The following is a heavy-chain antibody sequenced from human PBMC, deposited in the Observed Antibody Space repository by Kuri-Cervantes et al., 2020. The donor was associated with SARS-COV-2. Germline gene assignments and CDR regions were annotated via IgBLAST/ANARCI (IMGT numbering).Heavy chain of an antibody. V-gene: IGHV3-23*01. CDR2: ISGSGGST. CDR3: AKDMRGTRTYFDY. D-gene: IGHD1-7*01. CDR1: GFTFSDYY. J-gene: IGHJ4*02. Sequence: GESLKISCAASGFTFSDYYMSWVRQAPGKGLEWVSAISGSGGSTYYADSVKGRFTISRDNSKNTLYLQMNSLRAEDTAVYSCAKDMRGTRTYFDYWGQGTLVTVSS.